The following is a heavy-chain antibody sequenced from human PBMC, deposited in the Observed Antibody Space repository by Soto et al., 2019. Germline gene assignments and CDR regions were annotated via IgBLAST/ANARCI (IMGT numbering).Heavy chain of an antibody. J-gene: IGHJ3*01. D-gene: IGHD3-3*01. V-gene: IGHV1-8*01. Sequence: ASVKVSCKASGYTFTSYDINWVRQATGQGLEWMGWMNPNSGNTGYAQKFQGRVTMTRNTSISTAYMELSSLRSEDTAVYYCARERDFYCFGSGGDVFDFWGQGTRVPVSS. CDR3: ARERDFYCFGSGGDVFDF. CDR1: GYTFTSYD. CDR2: MNPNSGNT.